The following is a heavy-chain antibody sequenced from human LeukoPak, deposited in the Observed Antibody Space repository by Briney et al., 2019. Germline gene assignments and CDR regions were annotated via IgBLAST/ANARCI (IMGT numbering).Heavy chain of an antibody. CDR2: INNDGSST. CDR1: GFTISSYW. Sequence: GGPLRLSCAASGFTISSYWIHWVRQVPGKGLVWVSRINNDGSSTIYADSVKGRFTISRDNAKNTLYLQMNSLRGEDTAVYYCARGGSPPEALGDVFGIWGQGTMVTVSS. D-gene: IGHD1-26*01. V-gene: IGHV3-74*01. CDR3: ARGGSPPEALGDVFGI. J-gene: IGHJ3*02.